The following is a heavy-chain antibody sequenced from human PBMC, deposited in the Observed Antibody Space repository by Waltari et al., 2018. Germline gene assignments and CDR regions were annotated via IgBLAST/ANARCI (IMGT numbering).Heavy chain of an antibody. CDR3: ARRLSGSYFPLGY. CDR1: GGSFSGYY. Sequence: QVQLQQWGAGLLKPSETLSLTCAVYGGSFSGYYWSWIRQPPGKGLEWIGEIKHSVSTNYNPSLKSRVTISVDTSKNQCSLKLSSVTAADTAVYYCARRLSGSYFPLGYWGQGTLVTVSS. CDR2: IKHSVST. J-gene: IGHJ4*02. D-gene: IGHD3-10*01. V-gene: IGHV4-34*01.